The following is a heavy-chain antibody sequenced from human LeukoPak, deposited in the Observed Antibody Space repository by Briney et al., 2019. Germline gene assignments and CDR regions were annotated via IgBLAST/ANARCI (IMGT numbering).Heavy chain of an antibody. J-gene: IGHJ4*02. CDR1: GFTFDDYG. D-gene: IGHD6-13*01. V-gene: IGHV3-20*01. CDR3: ARAWVNLAAAGTANDY. Sequence: GGSLRLSCAASGFTFDDYGMSWVRQAPGKGLEWVSGINWNGGSTGYADSVKGRFTISRDNAKNSLYLQMNSLRAEDTALYHRARAWVNLAAAGTANDYWGQGTLVTVSS. CDR2: INWNGGST.